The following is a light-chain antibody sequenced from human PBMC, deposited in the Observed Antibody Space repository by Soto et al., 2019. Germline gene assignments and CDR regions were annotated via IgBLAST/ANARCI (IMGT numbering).Light chain of an antibody. Sequence: QSVMTQPPSVSAAPGQKVTISCSGSSSNIGGNSVSWYQQLPVTAPKLLIYDDNKRPSGIPDRFSGSKSGTSATLGITGFQTGDEAEYYCGSWDSSLSAYVFGTGTKLTVL. V-gene: IGLV1-51*01. J-gene: IGLJ1*01. CDR2: DDN. CDR1: SSNIGGNS. CDR3: GSWDSSLSAYV.